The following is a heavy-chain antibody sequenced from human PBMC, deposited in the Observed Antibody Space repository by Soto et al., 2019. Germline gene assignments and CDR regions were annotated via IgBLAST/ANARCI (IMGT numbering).Heavy chain of an antibody. J-gene: IGHJ5*02. CDR1: GGTFGNTA. Sequence: QVQLVQSGAEVQEPGSSVNVSCKTSGGTFGNTAVTWVRQVPGQGLEWIGGIVPLFGTANYAQKFRGRVMITVDESTSTAYMDLSSVRSDDTAIYYCARDGDPGYSFWSGPLGGGRFDPWCQGTLVTVSS. V-gene: IGHV1-69*12. CDR3: ARDGDPGYSFWSGPLGGGRFDP. D-gene: IGHD3-3*01. CDR2: IVPLFGTA.